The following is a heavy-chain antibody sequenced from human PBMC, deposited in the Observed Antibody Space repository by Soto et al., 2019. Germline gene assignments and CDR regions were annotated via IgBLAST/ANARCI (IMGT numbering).Heavy chain of an antibody. D-gene: IGHD3-10*01. CDR2: IYYSGST. J-gene: IGHJ5*02. CDR1: GGSISSYY. V-gene: IGHV4-59*01. Sequence: QVQLQESGPGLVKPSETLSLTCTVSGGSISSYYWSWIRQTPGKGLEWIGYIYYSGSTNYNPSLRRRVTISVDTSKNQFSLKLSSVTAAEAAVYYCARTCYGSGSATFAPWCQGTLVTFSS. CDR3: ARTCYGSGSATFAP.